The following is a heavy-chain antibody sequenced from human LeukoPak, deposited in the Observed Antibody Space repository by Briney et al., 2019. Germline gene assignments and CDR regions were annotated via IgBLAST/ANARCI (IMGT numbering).Heavy chain of an antibody. J-gene: IGHJ4*02. CDR1: GFTFSSYA. Sequence: GGSLRLSCAASGFTFSSYAMSWVRRAPGKGLEWVSAISGSGDSTYYGDSVKGRFTISRDNSKNTLYLQMNSLRAEDTAVYYCAKTRPLDSSSWSHGDYWGQGTLVTVSS. CDR2: ISGSGDST. V-gene: IGHV3-23*01. D-gene: IGHD6-13*01. CDR3: AKTRPLDSSSWSHGDY.